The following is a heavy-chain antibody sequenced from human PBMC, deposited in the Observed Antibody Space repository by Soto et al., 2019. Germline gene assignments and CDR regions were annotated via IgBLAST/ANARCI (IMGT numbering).Heavy chain of an antibody. V-gene: IGHV1-18*01. CDR2: ISTYTGNT. J-gene: IGHJ6*02. D-gene: IGHD3-16*01. CDR3: ARRLGSYYYGIDV. Sequence: QVQLVQSGAEVKKPGASVKVSCEASGYTFTSYGITWVRQAPGQGLEWMGWISTYTGNTNYAQKIQGRVTMTTDTSTNTADMELRSLRSDDTAMYYCARRLGSYYYGIDVWGQGTTVTVSS. CDR1: GYTFTSYG.